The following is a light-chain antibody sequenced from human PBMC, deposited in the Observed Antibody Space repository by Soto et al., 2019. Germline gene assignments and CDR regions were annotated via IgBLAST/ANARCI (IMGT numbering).Light chain of an antibody. CDR3: SSYTSGSTLYV. Sequence: QSALTQPASVSGSPGQSITISCTGTSSDVGAYNYVSWYQQHPGKAPKVMIYDVSNRPSGVSNRFSGSKSGNTPSLTISGLQAEDEADYYCSSYTSGSTLYVFGTGTKLTVL. V-gene: IGLV2-14*01. J-gene: IGLJ1*01. CDR1: SSDVGAYNY. CDR2: DVS.